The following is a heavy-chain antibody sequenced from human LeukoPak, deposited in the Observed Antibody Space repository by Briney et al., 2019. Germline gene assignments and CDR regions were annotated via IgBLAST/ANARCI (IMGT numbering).Heavy chain of an antibody. CDR1: GGSTSSYY. CDR2: IYYSGST. J-gene: IGHJ4*02. V-gene: IGHV4-59*08. D-gene: IGHD3-9*01. CDR3: ARHRSDILTGYYNSYYFDY. Sequence: SETLSLTCTVSGGSTSSYYWSWIRQPPGKGLEWIGYIYYSGSTNYNPSLKSRVTISVDTSKNQFSLKLSSVAAADTAVYYCARHRSDILTGYYNSYYFDYWGQGTLVTVSS.